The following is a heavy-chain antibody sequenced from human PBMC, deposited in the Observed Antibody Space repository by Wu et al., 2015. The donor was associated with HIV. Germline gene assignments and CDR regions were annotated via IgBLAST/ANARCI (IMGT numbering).Heavy chain of an antibody. J-gene: IGHJ4*02. Sequence: QVQLVQSGAEVRKPGASVKISCKASGYAFIRYGISWVRQAPGQGLEWLGWISAYNENKKFAQKFQGRVTLTTDTSTSTGYMELRSLRSDDTAVYYCARVGCSPTSCWYYFDYWGQGT. CDR3: ARVGCSPTSCWYYFDY. CDR1: GYAFIRYG. D-gene: IGHD2-2*01. V-gene: IGHV1-18*04. CDR2: ISAYNENK.